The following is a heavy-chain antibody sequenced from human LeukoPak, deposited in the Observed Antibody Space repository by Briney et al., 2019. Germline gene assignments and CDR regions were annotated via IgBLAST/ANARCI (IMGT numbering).Heavy chain of an antibody. CDR1: GFTFSSYG. Sequence: GGSLRLSCAASGFTFSSYGMHWVRQAPGKGLGWVAFIRYDGSSKYYADSVKGRFTISRDNSKNTLYLQMNSLRAEDRAVYCCAKDLPYYFDYWGQGTLVTVSS. V-gene: IGHV3-30*02. CDR3: AKDLPYYFDY. J-gene: IGHJ4*02. CDR2: IRYDGSSK.